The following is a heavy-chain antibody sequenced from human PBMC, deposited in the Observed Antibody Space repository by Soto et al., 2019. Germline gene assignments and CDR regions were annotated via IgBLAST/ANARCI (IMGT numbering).Heavy chain of an antibody. D-gene: IGHD3-9*01. J-gene: IGHJ6*02. CDR2: IYYSGST. Sequence: SETLSLTYTCSGGSIRRYYWSGIRQPPGKGLEWIGYIYYSGSTNYNPSLKSRVTISVDTSKNQFSLKLSSVTAADTAVYYCAVGDILTGYDTHYYGMDVWGQGTTVT. V-gene: IGHV4-59*08. CDR1: GGSIRRYY. CDR3: AVGDILTGYDTHYYGMDV.